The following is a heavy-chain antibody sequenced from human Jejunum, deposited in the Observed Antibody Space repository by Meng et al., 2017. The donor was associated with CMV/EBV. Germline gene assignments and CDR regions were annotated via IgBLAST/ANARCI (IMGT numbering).Heavy chain of an antibody. J-gene: IGHJ4*02. CDR2: IHHRGIT. D-gene: IGHD7-27*01. CDR3: ARNWGE. Sequence: QVQLKESGPGLVKPSGTLSLTCAVSGGSISSSYWSWVRQPPGKGLEWIAEIHHRGITNYNPSLKSRLTISVDKSKNQYFLNLDSVTAADTAVYYRARNWGEWGQGTLVTVSS. V-gene: IGHV4-4*02. CDR1: GGSISSSYW.